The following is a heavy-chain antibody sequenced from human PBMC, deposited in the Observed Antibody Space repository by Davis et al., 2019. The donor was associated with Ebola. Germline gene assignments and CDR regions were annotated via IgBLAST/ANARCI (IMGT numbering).Heavy chain of an antibody. V-gene: IGHV3-33*01. CDR2: IWYDGSNK. D-gene: IGHD2-8*01. CDR3: AREMVRYYYGMDV. J-gene: IGHJ6*02. Sequence: GESLKISCGASGFTFSNYWMTWVRQAPGKGLEWVAVIWYDGSNKYYADSVKGRFTISRDNSKNTLYLQMNSLRAEDTAVYYCAREMVRYYYGMDVWSQGTTVTVSS. CDR1: GFTFSNYW.